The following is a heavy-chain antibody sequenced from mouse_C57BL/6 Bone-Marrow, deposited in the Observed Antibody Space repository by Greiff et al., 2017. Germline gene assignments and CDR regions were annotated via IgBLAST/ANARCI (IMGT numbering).Heavy chain of an antibody. J-gene: IGHJ4*01. D-gene: IGHD1-1*01. CDR3: ARAVGYAMDY. Sequence: EVKLMESGPGLVKPSQSLTLTCSVTGYSITSGYYWNWIRQFPGNKLEWMGYISYDGNNNYNPSLKNRISITRDTSKNQVFLKLNSVTTEDTATYYCARAVGYAMDYWGQGTSVTVSS. CDR2: ISYDGNN. V-gene: IGHV3-6*01. CDR1: GYSITSGYY.